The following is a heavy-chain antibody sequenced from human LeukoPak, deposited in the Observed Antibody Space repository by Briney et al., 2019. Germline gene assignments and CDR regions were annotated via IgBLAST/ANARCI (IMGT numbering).Heavy chain of an antibody. CDR3: ARVGRFLEWLAARGPPGDYYFDY. CDR1: GFTFSSYE. J-gene: IGHJ4*02. D-gene: IGHD3-3*01. CDR2: ISSSGSTI. V-gene: IGHV3-48*03. Sequence: GGSLRLSCAASGFTFSSYEMNWVRQAPGKGLEWVSYISSSGSTIYYADSVKGRFTISRDNAKNSLYLQMNSLRAEDTAVYYCARVGRFLEWLAARGPPGDYYFDYWGQGTLVTVSS.